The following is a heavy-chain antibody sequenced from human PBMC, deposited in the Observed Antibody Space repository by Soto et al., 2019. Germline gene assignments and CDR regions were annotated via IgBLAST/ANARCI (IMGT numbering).Heavy chain of an antibody. Sequence: QVQLVQSGAEVKKPGASVKVSCKASGYTFTSYGISWVRQAPGQGLEWMGWISAYNGNTNYAQKLQGRVTMTTDTSTNKAYMGVGGLGSDDTGVYYCARGGGGSDDFWSGYPYYFDYWGQGTLVTVSS. D-gene: IGHD3-3*01. CDR1: GYTFTSYG. J-gene: IGHJ4*02. V-gene: IGHV1-18*01. CDR2: ISAYNGNT. CDR3: ARGGGGSDDFWSGYPYYFDY.